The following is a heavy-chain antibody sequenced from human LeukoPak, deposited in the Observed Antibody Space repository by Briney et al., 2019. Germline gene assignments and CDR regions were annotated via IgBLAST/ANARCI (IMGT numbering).Heavy chain of an antibody. V-gene: IGHV5-51*01. CDR3: ARSGDSSWFYYYYGMDV. D-gene: IGHD6-13*01. CDR1: GYSFTSYW. Sequence: GESLKISCKGSGYSFTSYWIGWVRQMPGKGLEWMGIIYPGGSDTRYSPSFQGQVTISADKSISTAYLQWSSLKASDTAMYYCARSGDSSWFYYYYGMDVWGQGTTVTVSS. J-gene: IGHJ6*02. CDR2: IYPGGSDT.